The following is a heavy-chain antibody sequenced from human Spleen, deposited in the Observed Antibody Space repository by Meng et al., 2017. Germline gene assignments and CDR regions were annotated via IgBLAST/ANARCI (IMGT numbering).Heavy chain of an antibody. CDR1: GYTFFSYG. J-gene: IGHJ4*02. V-gene: IGHV1-69*04. CDR2: IIPILGIA. D-gene: IGHD3-22*01. Sequence: SVKVSCKASGYTFFSYGISWVRQAPGQGLEWMGRIIPILGIANYAQKFQGRVTITADKSTSTAYMELSSLRSEDTAVYYCAREIPNYYDSSGYYYWGQGTLVTVSS. CDR3: AREIPNYYDSSGYYY.